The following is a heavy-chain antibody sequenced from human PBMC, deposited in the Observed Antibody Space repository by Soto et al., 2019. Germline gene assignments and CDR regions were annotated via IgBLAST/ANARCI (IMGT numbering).Heavy chain of an antibody. CDR3: VRTACVINNCSFRGVR. J-gene: IGHJ4*02. V-gene: IGHV3-33*01. Sequence: QGQLVESGGGVVQPGRFLRLSCVASGFDFKTYGMHWVRQAPGKGLEWVAVIGFDGTNIHYSDSVRGRFSISRDNSENTVSLQMNSLRVEDTALYYCVRTACVINNCSFRGVRWGQGTLVTV. D-gene: IGHD1-20*01. CDR1: GFDFKTYG. CDR2: IGFDGTNI.